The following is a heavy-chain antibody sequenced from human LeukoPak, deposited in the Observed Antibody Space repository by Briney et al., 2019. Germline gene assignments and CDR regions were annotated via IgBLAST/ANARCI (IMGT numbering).Heavy chain of an antibody. D-gene: IGHD3-10*01. CDR1: GFTFNNYG. V-gene: IGHV3-30*02. CDR3: AKDSAFYYIAV. CDR2: IRYNGNNQ. Sequence: PGGSLRLSCAASGFTFNNYGMHWVRQAPGKGLEWVAFIRYNGNNQYYADSVKGRFTISRDNSKNTLYLQMNSLKGDDTAVYYCAKDSAFYYIAVWGKGPTVIISS. J-gene: IGHJ6*03.